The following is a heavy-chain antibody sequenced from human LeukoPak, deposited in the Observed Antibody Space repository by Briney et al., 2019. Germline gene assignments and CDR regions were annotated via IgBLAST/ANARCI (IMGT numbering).Heavy chain of an antibody. D-gene: IGHD4-11*01. CDR3: ARASLVDYPTLDY. J-gene: IGHJ4*02. V-gene: IGHV1-8*01. CDR2: MNPSSGDT. CDR1: GYNFTTYD. Sequence: ASVKVSCKASGYNFTTYDINWVRQATGQEPEWMGWMNPSSGDTGSVQKFQGRVTMTWNTSIDTAYMELASLRSEDTAVYYCARASLVDYPTLDYWGQGTLVTVSS.